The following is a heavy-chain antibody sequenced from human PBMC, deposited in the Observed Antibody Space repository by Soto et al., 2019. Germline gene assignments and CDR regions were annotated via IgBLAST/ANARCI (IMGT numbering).Heavy chain of an antibody. J-gene: IGHJ6*04. CDR2: IHWDDDK. D-gene: IGHD3-10*01. V-gene: IGHV2-70*12. Sequence: SCPTLVNPTQTLTLTCSFSGFSLSTSGMCVAWIRQPPGKALEWLAHIHWDDDKDYNRFMETRLSISKDTSKNQVALTVTNVDPADTATYYCATLRRTRVGSGTWSSGGMHGWGKATTRAVYS. CDR3: ATLRRTRVGSGTWSSGGMHG. CDR1: GFSLSTSGMC.